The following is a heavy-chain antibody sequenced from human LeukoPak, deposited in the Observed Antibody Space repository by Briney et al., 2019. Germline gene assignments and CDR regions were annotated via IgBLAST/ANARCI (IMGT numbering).Heavy chain of an antibody. CDR1: GGSISSGDYY. D-gene: IGHD4-23*01. CDR2: IYWDDDK. J-gene: IGHJ4*02. V-gene: IGHV2-5*08. CDR3: AHKKTNSLFDY. Sequence: TLSLTCTVSGGSISSGDYYWSWIRQPPGKGLEWLALIYWDDDKRYSPSLKSRLTITKDTSKNQVVLTMTNMDPVDTATYYCAHKKTNSLFDYWGQGTLVTVSS.